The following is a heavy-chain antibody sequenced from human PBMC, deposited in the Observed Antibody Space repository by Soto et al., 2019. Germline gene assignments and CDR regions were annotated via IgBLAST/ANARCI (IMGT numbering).Heavy chain of an antibody. CDR3: ARDHLIVVVPAASPWFDP. D-gene: IGHD2-2*01. V-gene: IGHV1-18*04. J-gene: IGHJ5*02. CDR2: ISAYNGNT. CDR1: GYTFTSYG. Sequence: ASVKVSGKASGYTFTSYGISWVRQAPGRGLEWMGWISAYNGNTNYAQKLQGRVTMTTDTSTSTAYMELRSLRSDDTAVYYCARDHLIVVVPAASPWFDPWGQGTLVTVSS.